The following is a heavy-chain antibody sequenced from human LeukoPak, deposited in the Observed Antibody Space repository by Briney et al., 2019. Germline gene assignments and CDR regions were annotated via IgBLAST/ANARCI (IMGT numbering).Heavy chain of an antibody. V-gene: IGHV1-46*01. CDR1: GYTFTSHY. Sequence: GASVKVSCKASGYTFTSHYMHWVRQAPGQGLEWMGIINPSGGSPNYAQKFQGRVTMTRDTSTRTVYMELSSLRSEDTAVYYYARDAVVGGFHYFAYWGQGSLVTVSS. CDR2: INPSGGSP. CDR3: ARDAVVGGFHYFAY. D-gene: IGHD3-16*01. J-gene: IGHJ4*02.